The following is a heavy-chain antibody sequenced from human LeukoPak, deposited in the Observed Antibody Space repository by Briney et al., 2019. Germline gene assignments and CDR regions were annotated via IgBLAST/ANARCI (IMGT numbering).Heavy chain of an antibody. CDR1: GYTFTGYY. CDR3: ARGSSGWYYFDY. D-gene: IGHD6-19*01. V-gene: IGHV1-2*06. J-gene: IGHJ4*02. CDR2: INPNSGGT. Sequence: ASVKISCKASGYTFTGYYMHWVRQAPGQGLEWMGRINPNSGGTNHAQRFQGRVTMTRDTSISTAYVELSRLRSDDTAVYYCARGSSGWYYFDYWGQGTLVTVSS.